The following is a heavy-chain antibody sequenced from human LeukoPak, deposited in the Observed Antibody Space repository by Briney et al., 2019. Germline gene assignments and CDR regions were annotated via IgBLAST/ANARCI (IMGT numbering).Heavy chain of an antibody. CDR3: ARDSSGGGYVDY. D-gene: IGHD3-10*01. CDR1: GFTFSSYA. Sequence: GGSLRLSCAASGFTFSSYAMSWVRQAPGKGLEWVSAVSGSGGTTYYADSVKGRFTISRDNSKNMLYLQMNSLSAEDTAVYYCARDSSGGGYVDYWGQGTLVTVSS. V-gene: IGHV3-23*01. J-gene: IGHJ4*02. CDR2: VSGSGGTT.